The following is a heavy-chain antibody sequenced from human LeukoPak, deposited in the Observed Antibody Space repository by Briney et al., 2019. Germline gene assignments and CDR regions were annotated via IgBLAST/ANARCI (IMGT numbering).Heavy chain of an antibody. J-gene: IGHJ4*02. Sequence: GGSLRLSYATSGFTFSTSWMHWVRQAPGKGLVWVSRINTDGNTRDYADSVKGRFTISRDNAKNTLYLQMNSLRAEDTAVYYCVRDMGYYDKVWGQGTLVTVSS. CDR3: VRDMGYYDKV. CDR2: INTDGNTR. V-gene: IGHV3-74*01. D-gene: IGHD3-22*01. CDR1: GFTFSTSW.